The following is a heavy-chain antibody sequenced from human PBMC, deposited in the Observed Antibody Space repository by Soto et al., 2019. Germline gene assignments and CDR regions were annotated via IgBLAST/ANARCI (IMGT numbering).Heavy chain of an antibody. V-gene: IGHV3-23*01. J-gene: IGHJ4*02. CDR2: ISGSGGST. D-gene: IGHD1-20*01. Sequence: WIREVPGKGLEVVSVISGSGGSTYYADSVKGRFTISRDNSKNTLYLQMNSLRAEETAVYYCAKPSDPDNAGRAYRGQGTLV. CDR3: AKPSDPDNAGRAY.